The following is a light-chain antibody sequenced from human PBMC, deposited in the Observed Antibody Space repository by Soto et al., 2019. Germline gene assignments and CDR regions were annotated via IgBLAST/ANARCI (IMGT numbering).Light chain of an antibody. J-gene: IGKJ4*01. CDR1: QSVSSSY. Sequence: EIVLTQSPGTLSLSPGERATLSCRASQSVSSSYLAWYQKKPGQAPRLLIYGASSRATGIPDRFSGSGSGTDFTLTISGLQPEDFATYYCQQSYRTPLAFGGGTKVDIK. CDR2: GAS. V-gene: IGKV3-20*01. CDR3: QQSYRTPLA.